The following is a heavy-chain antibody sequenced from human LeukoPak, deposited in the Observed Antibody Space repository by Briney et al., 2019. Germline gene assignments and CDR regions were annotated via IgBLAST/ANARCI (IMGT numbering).Heavy chain of an antibody. D-gene: IGHD3-22*01. Sequence: GGSLRLSCAASGFTFSTYDMHWVRQVSGKGLEWVSAIGSVGDTHYSDSVKGRFTISRENAKNWLYLQMNSLTAGDTAVYYCASPYRGYYYDSSGYYAPFDYWGQGTLVTVSS. CDR2: IGSVGDT. J-gene: IGHJ4*02. V-gene: IGHV3-13*01. CDR3: ASPYRGYYYDSSGYYAPFDY. CDR1: GFTFSTYD.